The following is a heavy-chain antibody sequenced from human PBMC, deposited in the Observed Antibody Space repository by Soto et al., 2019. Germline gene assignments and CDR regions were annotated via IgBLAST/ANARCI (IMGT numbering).Heavy chain of an antibody. Sequence: PGGSLRLSCAASRFTFSRSAMHWVRQAPRKGLEWVAVISYDGSNKYYADSVKGRFTISRDNSKNTLYLQMNSLRAEDTAVYYCARVLVVVPAAKDANYYYGMDVWGQGT. CDR3: ARVLVVVPAAKDANYYYGMDV. J-gene: IGHJ6*02. CDR2: ISYDGSNK. D-gene: IGHD2-2*01. V-gene: IGHV3-30-3*01. CDR1: RFTFSRSA.